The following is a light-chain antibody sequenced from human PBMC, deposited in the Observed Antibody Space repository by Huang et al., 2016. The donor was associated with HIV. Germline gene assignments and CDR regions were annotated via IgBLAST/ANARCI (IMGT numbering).Light chain of an antibody. CDR1: QNITTN. Sequence: EIVMTQSPGTLSVAPGERATLSCRASQNITTNLAWFQQKPGQAPRLLIYAASTRTADFPARFSGSGSRTEFTLPISSLQSEDIAVYYCQQYNDWPRSFGQGTKVEIK. CDR2: AAS. V-gene: IGKV3-15*01. J-gene: IGKJ1*01. CDR3: QQYNDWPRS.